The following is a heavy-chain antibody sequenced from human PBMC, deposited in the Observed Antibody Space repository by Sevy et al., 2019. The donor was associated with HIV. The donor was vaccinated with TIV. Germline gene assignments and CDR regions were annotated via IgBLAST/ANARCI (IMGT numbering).Heavy chain of an antibody. CDR3: ASIPLFRFYNSGWSPLDY. V-gene: IGHV4-38-2*02. D-gene: IGHD6-19*01. CDR1: GFSISSGFY. J-gene: IGHJ4*01. Sequence: SETLSLTCIVSGFSISSGFYWGWIRQPPGKGLEWIGSIYRSEDTYYNPSLKSRVTISGDTSKNQFSLKLTSVTAADTAVYYCASIPLFRFYNSGWSPLDYWGHGTLVTVSS. CDR2: IYRSEDT.